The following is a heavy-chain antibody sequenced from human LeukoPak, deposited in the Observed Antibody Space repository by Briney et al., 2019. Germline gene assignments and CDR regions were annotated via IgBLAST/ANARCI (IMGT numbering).Heavy chain of an antibody. CDR3: ARDLRVGITFGGVIAAHDAFDI. CDR2: INTDGSST. J-gene: IGHJ3*02. D-gene: IGHD3-16*02. V-gene: IGHV3-74*01. Sequence: GGSLRLSCAASGFTFSSYWMHWVRQAPGKGLVWVSRINTDGSSTCYADSVKGRFTISRDNAKNTLYLQMNSLRAEDTAVYYCARDLRVGITFGGVIAAHDAFDIWGQGTMVTVSS. CDR1: GFTFSSYW.